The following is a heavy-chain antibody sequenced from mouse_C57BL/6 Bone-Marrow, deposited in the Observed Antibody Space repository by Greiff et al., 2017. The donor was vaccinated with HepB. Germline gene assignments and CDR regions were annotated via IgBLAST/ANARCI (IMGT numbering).Heavy chain of an antibody. D-gene: IGHD2-2*01. CDR3: AREWLGGSWFAY. CDR1: GYTFTGYW. CDR2: ILPGSGST. J-gene: IGHJ3*01. V-gene: IGHV1-9*01. Sequence: VQLQQSGAELMKPGASVKLSCKATGYTFTGYWIEWVKQRPGHGLEWIGEILPGSGSTNYHEKFQGKATFTADTSSNTAYMQLSSLTTEDSAIYDWAREWLGGSWFAYWGQGTLVTVSA.